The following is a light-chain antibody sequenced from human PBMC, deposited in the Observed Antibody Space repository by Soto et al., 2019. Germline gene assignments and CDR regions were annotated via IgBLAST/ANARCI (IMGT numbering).Light chain of an antibody. CDR2: DVS. V-gene: IGLV2-14*01. CDR1: SSDVGGYNY. J-gene: IGLJ1*01. Sequence: QSALTQPASVSGSPGQSITISCTGTSSDVGGYNYVSWYQQRPGKAPKLMIYDVSNRPSGVSNRFSGSKSGNTASLTISGRQAEDEADYYCSSYTISSTLWVFGTGTKLTIL. CDR3: SSYTISSTLWV.